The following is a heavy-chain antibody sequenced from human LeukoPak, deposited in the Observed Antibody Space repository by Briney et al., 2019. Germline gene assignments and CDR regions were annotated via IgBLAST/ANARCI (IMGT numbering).Heavy chain of an antibody. J-gene: IGHJ4*02. CDR2: INPSGGST. CDR3: ARGLRPETTYCSGGSCLFDY. Sequence: ASVTVSCKASGYTFSNYYMNWVRQAPGQGLEWLGIINPSGGSTSYAQKFQGRVTMTRDTSTTTVYMELSSLRSEDTAVYYCARGLRPETTYCSGGSCLFDYWGQGTLVTVSS. CDR1: GYTFSNYY. V-gene: IGHV1-46*01. D-gene: IGHD2-15*01.